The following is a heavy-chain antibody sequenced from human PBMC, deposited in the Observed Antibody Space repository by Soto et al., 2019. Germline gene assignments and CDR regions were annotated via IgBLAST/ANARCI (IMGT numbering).Heavy chain of an antibody. J-gene: IGHJ4*02. V-gene: IGHV4-59*01. CDR3: AGGMAPIELDF. CDR2: IYYSRYT. Sequence: QVQLQESGPGLVKPSETLSLTCTVSGGSMSRYYWIWIRQAPGKGLEWIGYIYYSRYTKYDPSLKGRXTXSLXTSKSQFSLKLSSVTAADTAVYYCAGGMAPIELDFWGQGTLVTASS. D-gene: IGHD3-16*01. CDR1: GGSMSRYY.